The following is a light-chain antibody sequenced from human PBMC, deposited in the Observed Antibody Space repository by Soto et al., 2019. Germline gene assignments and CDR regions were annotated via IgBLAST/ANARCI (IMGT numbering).Light chain of an antibody. CDR1: QSVSSSY. CDR2: GAS. V-gene: IGKV3-20*01. CDR3: QQYGRSPPFT. Sequence: ELVLTQSPGTLSLSPGERATLSCRASQSVSSSYLARYQQKPGQAPRLLIYGASNRATGIPDRFSGSGSGTDFTLTIRRLEPEDFAVYFCQQYGRSPPFTFGQGTKVEIK. J-gene: IGKJ2*01.